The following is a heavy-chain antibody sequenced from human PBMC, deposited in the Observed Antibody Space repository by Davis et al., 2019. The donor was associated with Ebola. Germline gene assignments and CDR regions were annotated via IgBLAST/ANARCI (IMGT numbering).Heavy chain of an antibody. CDR1: GFTFNEYY. V-gene: IGHV3-23*01. J-gene: IGHJ4*02. Sequence: GGSLRLSCAASGFTFNEYYMSWIRQAPGQGLDWVSVISGSGGSTYHAASVKGRFTISRDNSKNALYLQMTSLRAEDTAVYYCARERGIQLWFNDYRGQGTLVTVSS. D-gene: IGHD5-18*01. CDR2: ISGSGGST. CDR3: ARERGIQLWFNDY.